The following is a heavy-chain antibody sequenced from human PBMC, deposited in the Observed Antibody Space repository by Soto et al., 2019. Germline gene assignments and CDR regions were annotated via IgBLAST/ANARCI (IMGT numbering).Heavy chain of an antibody. CDR1: GFTFSYAW. CDR2: IKSKTDDETI. V-gene: IGHV3-15*01. J-gene: IGHJ4*02. Sequence: EVQLVESGGGLVKPGGSLRLSCVASGFTFSYAWMSWVRQAPGKGLEWVGRIKSKTDDETIDYAAPVKARFTISRDDSKNPLYLQMNSLKIKDTAVYYCTTGTTVTYSLWGQGTLVTVSS. D-gene: IGHD4-17*01. CDR3: TTGTTVTYSL.